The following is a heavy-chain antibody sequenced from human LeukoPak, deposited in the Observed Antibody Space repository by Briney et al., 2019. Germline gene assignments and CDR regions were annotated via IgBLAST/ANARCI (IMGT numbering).Heavy chain of an antibody. CDR2: IYPGDSDT. CDR3: ARRGSSAYYYVFDY. Sequence: GASLKISCKSPGYTFTNYWIGWVRQMPGKGLEWMGMIYPGDSDTRYSPSFQGQVTISADKSISTAYLQWSSLKASDTAMYYCARRGSSAYYYVFDYWGQGALVTVSS. D-gene: IGHD3-22*01. CDR1: GYTFTNYW. V-gene: IGHV5-51*01. J-gene: IGHJ4*02.